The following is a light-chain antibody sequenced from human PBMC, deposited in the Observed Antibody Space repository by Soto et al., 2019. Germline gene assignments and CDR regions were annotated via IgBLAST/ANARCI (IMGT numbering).Light chain of an antibody. J-gene: IGKJ1*01. V-gene: IGKV1-39*01. CDR1: PTISRY. CDR3: QQRYRSPPT. Sequence: DIQMTQSPSSLSASVGDTVTIFCRASPTISRYLNWYQQKPGKAPGLVIYAATTLYRGVPSRFSGSGSGTNFTLTVTSLQPEDFANYHCQQRYRSPPTFGQGTNVDVK. CDR2: AAT.